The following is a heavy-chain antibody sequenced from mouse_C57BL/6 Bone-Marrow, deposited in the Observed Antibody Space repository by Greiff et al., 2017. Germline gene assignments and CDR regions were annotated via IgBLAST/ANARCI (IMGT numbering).Heavy chain of an antibody. CDR2: ISSGGSYT. D-gene: IGHD1-1*01. V-gene: IGHV5-6*01. Sequence: EVQLVESGGDLVKPGGSLKLSCAASGFTFSSYGMSWVRQTPDKRLEWVATISSGGSYTYYPDSVKVRFTIARDNAKNTLYLQMSRLQAEDTAMYYCARQVRSYDPFAYWGQGTLVTVSA. CDR1: GFTFSSYG. J-gene: IGHJ3*01. CDR3: ARQVRSYDPFAY.